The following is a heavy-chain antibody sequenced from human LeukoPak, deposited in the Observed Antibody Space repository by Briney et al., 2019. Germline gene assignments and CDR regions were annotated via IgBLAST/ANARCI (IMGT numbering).Heavy chain of an antibody. V-gene: IGHV4-30-4*08. J-gene: IGHJ5*02. D-gene: IGHD7-27*01. CDR2: IYYSGST. Sequence: SETLSLTCTVSGGSISSGDYYWSWLRQPPGKGLEWIGYIYYSGSTYYNPSLKSRVTISVDTSKNQFSLKLSSVTAADTAVYYCARANWGPNNWFDPWGQGTLVTVSS. CDR1: GGSISSGDYY. CDR3: ARANWGPNNWFDP.